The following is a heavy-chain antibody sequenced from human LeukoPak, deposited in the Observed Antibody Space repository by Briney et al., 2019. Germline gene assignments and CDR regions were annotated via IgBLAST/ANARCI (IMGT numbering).Heavy chain of an antibody. Sequence: SSETLSLTCAVYGASFSGYYSSWIRQPPGKWLEWIGEINHRGSTNYNPSLKSRVTISLDTSKNQFSLKLSSVTAADTAVYYCARGGIMKCGGDCPNLDYWGQGTLVTVSS. CDR1: GASFSGYY. CDR3: ARGGIMKCGGDCPNLDY. D-gene: IGHD2-21*02. CDR2: INHRGST. V-gene: IGHV4-34*01. J-gene: IGHJ4*02.